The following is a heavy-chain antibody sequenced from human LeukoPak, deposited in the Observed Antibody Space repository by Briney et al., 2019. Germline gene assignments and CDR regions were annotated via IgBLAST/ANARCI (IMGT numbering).Heavy chain of an antibody. CDR3: TKGIGGSGYYGVDY. CDR2: ISVDGGDT. Sequence: GGSLRLSCAASGFTFDDYAMHWVRQAPGKGLEWVSLISVDGGDTSYADSVKGRFTISRDNSKNSLYLQMNSLTTEDTALYYCTKGIGGSGYYGVDYWGQGTLVTVSS. V-gene: IGHV3-43*02. J-gene: IGHJ4*02. D-gene: IGHD3-3*01. CDR1: GFTFDDYA.